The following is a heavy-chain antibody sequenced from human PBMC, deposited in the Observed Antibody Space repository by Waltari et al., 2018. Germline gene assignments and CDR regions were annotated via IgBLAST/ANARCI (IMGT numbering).Heavy chain of an antibody. Sequence: QVQLQESGPGLVKPSETLYLTCNVSGYSLSSGYYWAWIRQPPGKGLEWIGNVHHSGTTYSNPSLKSRVFMSVDTSHNQFSLSLSSVTAADTALFFCARQPVRGNSYGYHFDYWGQGILVTVSS. CDR3: ARQPVRGNSYGYHFDY. CDR2: VHHSGTT. J-gene: IGHJ4*02. CDR1: GYSLSSGYY. V-gene: IGHV4-38-2*02. D-gene: IGHD5-18*01.